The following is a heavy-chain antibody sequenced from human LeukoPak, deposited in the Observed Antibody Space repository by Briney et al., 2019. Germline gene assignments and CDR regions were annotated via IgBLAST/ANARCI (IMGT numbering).Heavy chain of an antibody. CDR3: ARGNSNYVYDY. CDR2: THPSGTT. J-gene: IGHJ4*02. CDR1: GGSISGYY. V-gene: IGHV4-4*07. D-gene: IGHD3-10*02. Sequence: SETLSLTCTVSGGSISGYYWTWIRQPAGQGLEWIGRTHPSGTTNYNPSLKSRVTMSVDTSENQFSLKLSSVTAADTAIYYCARGNSNYVYDYWGQGTLVTVSS.